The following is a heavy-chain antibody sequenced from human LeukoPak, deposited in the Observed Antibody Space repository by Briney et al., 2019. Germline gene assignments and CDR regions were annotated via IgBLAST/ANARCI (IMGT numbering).Heavy chain of an antibody. CDR2: IYSGGST. Sequence: GGSLRLSCAASGFTVSSNYMSWVRQAPGKGLEWVSVIYSGGSTYYAGSVKGRFTISRDNSKNTLYLQMNSLRAEDTAVYYCARDYYGRGMDVWGQGTTVTVSS. V-gene: IGHV3-66*01. CDR1: GFTVSSNY. J-gene: IGHJ6*02. CDR3: ARDYYGRGMDV. D-gene: IGHD3-22*01.